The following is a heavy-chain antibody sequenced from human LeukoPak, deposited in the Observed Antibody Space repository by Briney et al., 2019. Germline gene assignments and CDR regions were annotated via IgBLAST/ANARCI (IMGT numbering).Heavy chain of an antibody. D-gene: IGHD2-2*01. CDR3: SRGRDQSKTGDY. CDR2: IYYSGST. Sequence: PSETLSLTCTVPGGSISSYYWSWIRQPPGKGLEWIAYIYYSGSTSFNPSLKSRASISADTSKNQFSLKLTSVTAADTALYYCSRGRDQSKTGDYWGQGTLVTVSS. V-gene: IGHV4-59*12. CDR1: GGSISSYY. J-gene: IGHJ4*02.